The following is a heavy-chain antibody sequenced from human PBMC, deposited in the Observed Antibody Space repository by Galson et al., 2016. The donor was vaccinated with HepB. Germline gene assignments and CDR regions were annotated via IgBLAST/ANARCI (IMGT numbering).Heavy chain of an antibody. CDR1: GDSVSSNSAA. CDR2: TYYRSKWYD. Sequence: CAISGDSVSSNSAAWNWIRQSPSRGLEWLGRTYYRSKWYDDNALSVKSRISINPDTSRNQLSLQLNSVTPEDTAVYYCARGASTVLPLARIFDSWGQGTLVTVSS. CDR3: ARGASTVLPLARIFDS. J-gene: IGHJ4*02. D-gene: IGHD1-1*01. V-gene: IGHV6-1*01.